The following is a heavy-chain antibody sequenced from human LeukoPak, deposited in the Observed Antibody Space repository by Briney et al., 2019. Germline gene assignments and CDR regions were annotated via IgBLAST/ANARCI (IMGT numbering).Heavy chain of an antibody. V-gene: IGHV3-30*02. Sequence: GGTLRLSCAASGFTFSSYGMHWVRQAPGKGLEWVAFIRYDGSNKYYADSVKGRFTISRDNTKNTLYLQMNSLRAEDTAVYYCAKSDTAMVPGYYWGQGTLVTVSS. CDR2: IRYDGSNK. J-gene: IGHJ4*02. D-gene: IGHD5-18*01. CDR1: GFTFSSYG. CDR3: AKSDTAMVPGYY.